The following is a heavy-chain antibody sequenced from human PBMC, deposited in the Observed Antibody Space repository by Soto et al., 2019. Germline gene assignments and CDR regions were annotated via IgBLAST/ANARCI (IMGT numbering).Heavy chain of an antibody. CDR1: GFTFSSYA. CDR3: AKAPTYYYDSSGYSPWYFDY. J-gene: IGHJ4*02. Sequence: EVQLLESGGGLVQPGGSLRLSCAASGFTFSSYAMSWVRQAPGKGLEWVSAISGSGGSTYYADSVKGRFTISRDNSKNTLYLQMNSLRAEDTAVYYCAKAPTYYYDSSGYSPWYFDYWGQGTLVTVSS. V-gene: IGHV3-23*01. D-gene: IGHD3-22*01. CDR2: ISGSGGST.